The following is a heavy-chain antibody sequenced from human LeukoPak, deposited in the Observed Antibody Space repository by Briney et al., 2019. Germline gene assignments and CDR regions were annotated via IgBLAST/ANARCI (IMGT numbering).Heavy chain of an antibody. J-gene: IGHJ5*02. CDR2: INPNSGGT. Sequence: ASVKVSSKASGYTFTGYYMHWVRQAPGQGLEWMGWINPNSGGTNYAQKFQGRVTMTRDTSISTAYMELSRLRSDDTAVYYCARDPITMVPHWFDPWGQGTLVTVSS. CDR3: ARDPITMVPHWFDP. D-gene: IGHD3-10*01. V-gene: IGHV1-2*02. CDR1: GYTFTGYY.